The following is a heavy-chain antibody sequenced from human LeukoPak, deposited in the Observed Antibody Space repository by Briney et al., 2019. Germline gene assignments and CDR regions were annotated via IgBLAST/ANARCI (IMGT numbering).Heavy chain of an antibody. CDR3: ARAVPVVHPYYYYYMDV. CDR1: GGAISSGSYY. D-gene: IGHD2-2*01. CDR2: IYTSGST. J-gene: IGHJ6*03. Sequence: SETLSLTCTVSGGAISSGSYYGSWIRQPAGKGLEWVGRIYTSGSTNYNPSLKSRVTISVDTSKNQFALKLSSVTAADTAVYYCARAVPVVHPYYYYYMDVWGKGTTVTVSS. V-gene: IGHV4-61*02.